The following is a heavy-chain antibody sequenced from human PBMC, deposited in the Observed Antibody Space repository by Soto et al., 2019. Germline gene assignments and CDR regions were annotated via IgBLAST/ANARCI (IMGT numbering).Heavy chain of an antibody. J-gene: IGHJ4*02. CDR2: ISTYNDNT. Sequence: ASVKVSCKASGYSFTNYGISWVRQAPGQGLEWMGWISTYNDNTYYAQNFQGRVTMTTDTSTTTAYMELRSLRSDDTAVYYCARDSSGWYHYWGQGTLVTVSS. CDR1: GYSFTNYG. D-gene: IGHD6-19*01. V-gene: IGHV1-18*01. CDR3: ARDSSGWYHY.